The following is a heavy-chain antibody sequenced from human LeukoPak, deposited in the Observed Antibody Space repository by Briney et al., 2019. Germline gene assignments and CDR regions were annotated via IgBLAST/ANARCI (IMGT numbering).Heavy chain of an antibody. Sequence: GGSLRLSCAASGFTFSSYAMSWVRQAPGKGLEWVSAISGSGGSTYYADSVKGRFTISRDNSKNTLYLQMNSLRAKDTAVYYCAKIIYGDYGNYWGQGTLVTASS. CDR1: GFTFSSYA. V-gene: IGHV3-23*01. D-gene: IGHD4-17*01. CDR2: ISGSGGST. J-gene: IGHJ4*02. CDR3: AKIIYGDYGNY.